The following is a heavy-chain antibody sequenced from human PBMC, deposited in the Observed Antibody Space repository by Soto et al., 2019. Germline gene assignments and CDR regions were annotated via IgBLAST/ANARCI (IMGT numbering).Heavy chain of an antibody. CDR2: ISAYNGNT. J-gene: IGHJ6*02. D-gene: IGHD6-6*01. CDR3: ARDEADAARFHYYYYGMDV. Sequence: GASVKVSCKASGYTFTSYGISWVRQAPGQGLEWMGWISAYNGNTNYAQKLQGRVTMTTDTSTSTAYMELRSLRSDDTAVYYCARDEADAARFHYYYYGMDVWGQGTTVTVSS. CDR1: GYTFTSYG. V-gene: IGHV1-18*01.